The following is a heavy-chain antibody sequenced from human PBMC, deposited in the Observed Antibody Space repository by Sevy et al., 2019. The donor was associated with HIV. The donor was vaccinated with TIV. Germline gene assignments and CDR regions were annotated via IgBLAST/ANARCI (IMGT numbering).Heavy chain of an antibody. V-gene: IGHV1-69*13. D-gene: IGHD1-26*01. J-gene: IGHJ4*02. Sequence: ASVKVSCKASGGTFSSYAISWVRQAPGQGLEWMVGIIPIFGTANYAQKFQGRVTITADESTSTDYMELSSLRSEDTAVYYTAREGILGATTGGFSLDYWGQGTLVTVSS. CDR1: GGTFSSYA. CDR2: IIPIFGTA. CDR3: AREGILGATTGGFSLDY.